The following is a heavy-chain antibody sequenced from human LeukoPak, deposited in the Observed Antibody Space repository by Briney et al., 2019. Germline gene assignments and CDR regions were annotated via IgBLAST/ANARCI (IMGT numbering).Heavy chain of an antibody. Sequence: SETLSLTCAVYGGSLNGYHWSWIRQPPGKGLEWIGEINHSGTSKYNSSLKSRVTISVDTSKNQFSLKLSSVTAADTAVYYCARALTTFTELDPWGQGTLVTVSS. CDR3: ARALTTFTELDP. CDR2: INHSGTS. D-gene: IGHD4-4*01. V-gene: IGHV4-34*01. CDR1: GGSLNGYH. J-gene: IGHJ5*02.